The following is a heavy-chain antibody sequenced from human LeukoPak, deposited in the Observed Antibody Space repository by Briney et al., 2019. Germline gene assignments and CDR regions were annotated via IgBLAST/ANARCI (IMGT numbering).Heavy chain of an antibody. CDR2: IYPGDSDT. V-gene: IGHV5-51*01. Sequence: GESLKISCKGSGYSFTSYWIGWVRQMPGKGLEWMGIIYPGDSDTRYSPSFQGQVTISADKSISTAYLQWSSLKASDTAMYCCARADCSSTSCYTEGDAFDIWGQGTMVTVSS. CDR1: GYSFTSYW. J-gene: IGHJ3*02. CDR3: ARADCSSTSCYTEGDAFDI. D-gene: IGHD2-2*02.